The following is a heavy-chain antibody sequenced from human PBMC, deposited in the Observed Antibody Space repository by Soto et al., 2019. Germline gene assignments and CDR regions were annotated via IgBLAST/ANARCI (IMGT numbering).Heavy chain of an antibody. J-gene: IGHJ4*02. D-gene: IGHD3-3*01. CDR2: ISGSATNTNYADSSYT. CDR1: GFPFSGYT. CDR3: ARLNDFWSASYIGASGFDY. V-gene: IGHV3-21*01. Sequence: EVQLVESGGGLVKPGGSLRLSCAASGFPFSGYTTTWVRQAPGKGLDWVSCISGSATNTNYADSSYTYYADSVKGRFTISRDNARNSLYLQMTSLRAEDTAVYYCARLNDFWSASYIGASGFDYWGQGTLVTVSS.